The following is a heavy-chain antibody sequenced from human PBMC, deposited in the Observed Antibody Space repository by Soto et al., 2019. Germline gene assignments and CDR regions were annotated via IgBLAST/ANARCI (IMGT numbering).Heavy chain of an antibody. D-gene: IGHD1-26*01. CDR2: IYPTDSNT. J-gene: IGHJ4*02. CDR3: AGVGHFASTIIDY. Sequence: GESLKISCQGSGYSFTTNWIAWVRRMPGKGLEWMGIIYPTDSNTRYSPSFQGQVTISVDKSISTAYLQWSSLKASDTAIYYCAGVGHFASTIIDYWGQGTLVTVSS. V-gene: IGHV5-51*01. CDR1: GYSFTTNW.